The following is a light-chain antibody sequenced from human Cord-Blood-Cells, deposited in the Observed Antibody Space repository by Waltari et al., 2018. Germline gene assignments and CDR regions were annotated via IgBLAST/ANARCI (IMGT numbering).Light chain of an antibody. CDR3: QQYGSSRT. CDR2: GAS. J-gene: IGKJ1*01. CDR1: QSVSSSY. Sequence: IVLTQSPGTLSLSPGERATLSCRASQSVSSSYLAWYQQKPGQAPRLLIYGASSRATGIPDRFSGSGSGTDFTLTISRLEPEDFAVYYCQQYGSSRTFGQGTK. V-gene: IGKV3-20*01.